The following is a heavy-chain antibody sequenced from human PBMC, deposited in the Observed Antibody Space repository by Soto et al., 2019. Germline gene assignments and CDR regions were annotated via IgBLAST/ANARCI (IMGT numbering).Heavy chain of an antibody. CDR2: ISTSSSNI. CDR3: ARDWYSNALAPDAFDI. J-gene: IGHJ3*02. V-gene: IGHV3-48*02. D-gene: IGHD5-18*01. CDR1: GFTFSSYS. Sequence: EVQLVESGGGLVQPGESLRLSCAASGFTFSSYSLNWVRQAPGKGLEWVSYISTSSSNIYYADSVKGRFTISRDNANNSLYLQMNSLRDGDTAVYYCARDWYSNALAPDAFDIWDQGTMVIVSS.